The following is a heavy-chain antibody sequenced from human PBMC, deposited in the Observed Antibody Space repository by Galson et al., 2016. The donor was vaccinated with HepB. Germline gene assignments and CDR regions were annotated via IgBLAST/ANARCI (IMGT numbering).Heavy chain of an antibody. D-gene: IGHD3-10*01. J-gene: IGHJ4*02. Sequence: TLSLTCSVSGGSISSGGYYWSWIRQHPGKGLEWIGYIFYSGSSYYTPSLKSRVTISVDTSKNQLPLNLSSVTAADTAVYHCTSGLVRGVISFWGQGFLVSVSS. CDR3: TSGLVRGVISF. CDR2: IFYSGSS. V-gene: IGHV4-31*03. CDR1: GGSISSGGYY.